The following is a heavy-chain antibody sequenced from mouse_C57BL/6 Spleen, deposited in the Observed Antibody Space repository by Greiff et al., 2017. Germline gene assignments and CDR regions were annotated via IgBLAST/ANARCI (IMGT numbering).Heavy chain of an antibody. CDR2: IYPGDGDT. CDR3: ARYGYDAQYYFDY. J-gene: IGHJ2*01. CDR1: GYAFSSSW. D-gene: IGHD2-2*01. V-gene: IGHV1-82*01. Sequence: VKLVESGPELVKPGASVKISCKASGYAFSSSWMNWVKQRPGKGLEWIGRIYPGDGDTNYNGKFKGKATLTADKSSSTAYMQLSSLTSEDSAVYFCARYGYDAQYYFDYWGQGTTLTVSS.